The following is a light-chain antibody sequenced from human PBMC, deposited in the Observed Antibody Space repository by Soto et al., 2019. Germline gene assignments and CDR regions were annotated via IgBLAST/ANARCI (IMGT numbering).Light chain of an antibody. CDR3: QQYGSSPPYT. V-gene: IGKV3-20*01. CDR1: QSVSSSY. J-gene: IGKJ2*01. CDR2: GAS. Sequence: EIVLTQSPGTLSLSPGERATLSCRASQSVSSSYLAWYQQKPGQAPRLLIYGASSRATGIPDRFSGSGSGKDFTLTISRLEHEYFAVYYCQQYGSSPPYTFGQGTKLEIK.